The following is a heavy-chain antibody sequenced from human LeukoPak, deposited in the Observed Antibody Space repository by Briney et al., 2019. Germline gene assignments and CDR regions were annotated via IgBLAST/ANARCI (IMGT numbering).Heavy chain of an antibody. CDR3: AKDNSNWGSPFDY. CDR1: GFTFDDYT. J-gene: IGHJ4*02. CDR2: ISWDGGST. V-gene: IGHV3-43*01. D-gene: IGHD7-27*01. Sequence: GGSLRLSCAASGFTFDDYTMHWVRQAPGKGLEWVSLISWDGGSTYYADSVKGRFTISRDNSKNSLYLQMNSLRTEDTALYYCAKDNSNWGSPFDYWGQGTLVTVSS.